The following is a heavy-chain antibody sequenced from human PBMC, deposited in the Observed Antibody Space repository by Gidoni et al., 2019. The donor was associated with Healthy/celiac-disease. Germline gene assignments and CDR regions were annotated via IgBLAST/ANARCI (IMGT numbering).Heavy chain of an antibody. Sequence: QVQLVESVGGVVQPGRSLRLSCAASGFTFSSYGMHWVRQAPGKGLEWVAVIWYDGSNKYYADSVKGRFTISRDNSKNTLYLQMNSLRAEDTAVYYCARDTDSSGYYLDYWGQGTLVTVSS. V-gene: IGHV3-33*01. D-gene: IGHD3-22*01. J-gene: IGHJ4*02. CDR2: IWYDGSNK. CDR3: ARDTDSSGYYLDY. CDR1: GFTFSSYG.